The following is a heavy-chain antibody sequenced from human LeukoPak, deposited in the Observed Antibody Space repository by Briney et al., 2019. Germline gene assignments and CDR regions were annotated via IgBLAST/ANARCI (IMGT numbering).Heavy chain of an antibody. V-gene: IGHV3-30*02. CDR1: GFTFSSYG. CDR2: IRYDGSNK. CDR3: AKDAYGSGSTQDY. J-gene: IGHJ4*02. D-gene: IGHD3-10*01. Sequence: GGSLRLSCAASGFTFSSYGMHWVRQAPGKGLEWVAFIRYDGSNKYYADSVKGRFTISRDNSKNTLYLQMNSLRAEDTAVYCCAKDAYGSGSTQDYWGQGTLVTVSS.